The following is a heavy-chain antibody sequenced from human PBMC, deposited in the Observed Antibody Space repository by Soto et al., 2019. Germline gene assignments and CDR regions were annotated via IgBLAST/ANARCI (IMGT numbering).Heavy chain of an antibody. D-gene: IGHD3-3*01. J-gene: IGHJ2*01. Sequence: ASVKVSCKASGYTFTSYAMHWVRQAPGQRLEWMGWINAGNGNTKYSQKFQGRVTITRDTSASTAYMELSSLRSEDTAVYYCAIGWSLYWYFDLWGRGTLVTVSS. CDR2: INAGNGNT. CDR3: AIGWSLYWYFDL. V-gene: IGHV1-3*01. CDR1: GYTFTSYA.